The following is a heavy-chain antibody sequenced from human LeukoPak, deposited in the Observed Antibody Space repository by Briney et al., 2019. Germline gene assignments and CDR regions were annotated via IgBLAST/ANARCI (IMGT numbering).Heavy chain of an antibody. CDR3: ARRGTGGYGYYYYMDV. J-gene: IGHJ6*03. Sequence: ASVKVSCKASGYTFTNYDIHWVRQAPGQGLEWMGWINPNSGGTNYAQKFQGRVTMTRDTSISTAYMELSRLRSDDTAVYYCARRGTGGYGYYYYMDVWGKGTTVTISS. CDR1: GYTFTNYD. CDR2: INPNSGGT. V-gene: IGHV1-2*02. D-gene: IGHD5-12*01.